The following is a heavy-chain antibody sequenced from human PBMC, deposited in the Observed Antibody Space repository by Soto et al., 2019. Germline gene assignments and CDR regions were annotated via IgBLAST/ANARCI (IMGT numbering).Heavy chain of an antibody. CDR3: ARQAYCGGDCYSEFWYFDL. D-gene: IGHD2-21*02. CDR1: GGSISSSNW. Sequence: QVQLQESGPGLVKPSGTLSLTCAVSGGSISSSNWWSWVRQPPGKGLEWIGEIYHSGSTNYNPSPKSRVTISVDKSKNQFSLKLSSVTAADTAVYYCARQAYCGGDCYSEFWYFDLWGRGTLVTVSS. J-gene: IGHJ2*01. V-gene: IGHV4-4*02. CDR2: IYHSGST.